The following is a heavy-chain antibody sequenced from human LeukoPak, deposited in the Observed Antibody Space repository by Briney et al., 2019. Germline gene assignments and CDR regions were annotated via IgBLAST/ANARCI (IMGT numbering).Heavy chain of an antibody. CDR2: IYPGDSDT. Sequence: AESLKISCKGSGYSFTSYWIGWVRQMPGKGLEWMGIIYPGDSDTRYSPSFQGQVTISADKSISTAYLQWSSLKASDTAMYYCARLAYYYGSGTFYYMDVWGKGTTVTVSS. CDR1: GYSFTSYW. J-gene: IGHJ6*03. CDR3: ARLAYYYGSGTFYYMDV. V-gene: IGHV5-51*01. D-gene: IGHD3-10*01.